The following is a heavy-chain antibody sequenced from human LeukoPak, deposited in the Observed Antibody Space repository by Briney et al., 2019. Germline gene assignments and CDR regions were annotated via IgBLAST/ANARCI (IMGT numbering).Heavy chain of an antibody. Sequence: ASVKVSCKASGYTFTSYAMHWVRQAPGQRLEWMGWINAGNGNTKYSQKLQGRVTMTTDTSTSTAYMELRSLRSDDTAVYYCARDLPEDYYYYGMGVWGQGTTVTVSS. V-gene: IGHV1-3*01. CDR3: ARDLPEDYYYYGMGV. CDR2: INAGNGNT. CDR1: GYTFTSYA. J-gene: IGHJ6*02.